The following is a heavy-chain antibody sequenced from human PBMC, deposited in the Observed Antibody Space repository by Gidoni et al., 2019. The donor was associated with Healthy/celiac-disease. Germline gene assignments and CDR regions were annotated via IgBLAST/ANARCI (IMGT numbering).Heavy chain of an antibody. Sequence: EVQLVESGGGLVKPGVSLRLSCAASGFIFSNAWMNWVRQAPGKWLEWVGHIKRKSDDGATDYAATVKGRFTISRDDSQNILYLQINSRKTEDSVVYYCTTDLGRTWGQGTLVTVSS. CDR2: IKRKSDDGAT. D-gene: IGHD3-16*01. J-gene: IGHJ4*02. CDR1: GFIFSNAW. V-gene: IGHV3-15*01. CDR3: TTDLGRT.